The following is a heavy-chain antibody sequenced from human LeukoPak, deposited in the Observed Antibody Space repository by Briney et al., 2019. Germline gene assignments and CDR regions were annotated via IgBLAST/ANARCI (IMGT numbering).Heavy chain of an antibody. Sequence: SGGSLRLSCAASGFTFSSYSMNWVRQAPGKGLEWVSYISSSSSTIYYADSVKGRFTISRDNAKNSLYLQMNSLRDEDTAVYYCARDFPPEITIFGVVTRYGMDVWGQGTTVTVSS. J-gene: IGHJ6*02. V-gene: IGHV3-48*02. D-gene: IGHD3-3*01. CDR3: ARDFPPEITIFGVVTRYGMDV. CDR1: GFTFSSYS. CDR2: ISSSSSTI.